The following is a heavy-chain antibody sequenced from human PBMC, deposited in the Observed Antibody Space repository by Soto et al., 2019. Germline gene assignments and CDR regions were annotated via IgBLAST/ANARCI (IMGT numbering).Heavy chain of an antibody. J-gene: IGHJ3*01. CDR1: GDSISSPKW. D-gene: IGHD6-19*01. V-gene: IGHV4-4*02. Sequence: QVQLQESGPGLVKPSGTLSLTCAVSGDSISSPKWWTWLRQPPGKGLEWIGDLLHSGTTNYNPSLTSRFTLSVDKPQNQFSLMRTSVTAAATAIYYCAYSTGWYRHDVWGHGTAVTVSS. CDR3: AYSTGWYRHDV. CDR2: LLHSGTT.